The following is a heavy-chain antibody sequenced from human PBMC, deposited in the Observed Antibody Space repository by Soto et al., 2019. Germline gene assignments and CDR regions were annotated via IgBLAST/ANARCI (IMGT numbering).Heavy chain of an antibody. Sequence: QVQLVQSGGGVVQPGRSLRLSCAASGFTFSSYVTHWVRQAPGKGLEWVAVISHDGSKKYYADSVKGRFTISRDNSNITLDLKMNSLRAEDTAVYYCAKGGADCVSTPCFLRVAFDVWGQGTMVTVSS. J-gene: IGHJ3*01. V-gene: IGHV3-30*18. CDR1: GFTFSSYV. CDR3: AKGGADCVSTPCFLRVAFDV. D-gene: IGHD2-2*01. CDR2: ISHDGSKK.